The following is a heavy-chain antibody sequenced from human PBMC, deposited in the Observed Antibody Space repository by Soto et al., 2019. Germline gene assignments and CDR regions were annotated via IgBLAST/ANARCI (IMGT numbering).Heavy chain of an antibody. J-gene: IGHJ4*02. CDR2: ISDSGGDT. D-gene: IGHD1-7*01. Sequence: WGSLRLSCAASGFTFSNYAMSWVRQAPGKGLEWVSAISDSGGDTFYADSVKGRFTISRDNSKNTLYLQVNSLRAEDTAVFYCAKVYWGVTGTTYDYFDYWGQGTLVTVSS. CDR3: AKVYWGVTGTTYDYFDY. V-gene: IGHV3-23*01. CDR1: GFTFSNYA.